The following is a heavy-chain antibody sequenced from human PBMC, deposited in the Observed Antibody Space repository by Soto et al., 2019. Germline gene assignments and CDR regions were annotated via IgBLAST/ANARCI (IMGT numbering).Heavy chain of an antibody. CDR2: IYYSGST. J-gene: IGHJ4*02. CDR1: GGSISSYY. V-gene: IGHV4-59*01. D-gene: IGHD6-13*01. Sequence: SETLSLTCTVSGGSISSYYWSWIRQPPGKGLEWIGYIYYSGSTNYNPSLKSRVTISVDTSKNQFSLKLSSVTAADTAVYYCARGPGSSWSQSSYYFYYWGQGTLVTVSS. CDR3: ARGPGSSWSQSSYYFYY.